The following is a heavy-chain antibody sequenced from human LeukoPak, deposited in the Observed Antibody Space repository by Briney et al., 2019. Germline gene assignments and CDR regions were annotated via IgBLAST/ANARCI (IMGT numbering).Heavy chain of an antibody. CDR2: IKSIIDGGTT. V-gene: IGHV3-15*01. CDR3: TTDHFA. CDR1: VVTFSNVW. D-gene: IGHD2/OR15-2a*01. Sequence: GGSLRLSCAASVVTFSNVWMSWVRQAPGRGLEWVSRIKSIIDGGTTEYAATVKGRYTISRDDSENTLYLQMNSLKIEDTAVYYCTTDHFAWGQGTLVTVSS. J-gene: IGHJ4*02.